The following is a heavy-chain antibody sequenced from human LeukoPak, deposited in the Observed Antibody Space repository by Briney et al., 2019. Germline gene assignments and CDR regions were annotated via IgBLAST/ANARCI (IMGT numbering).Heavy chain of an antibody. Sequence: SETLSLTCTVSGGSISSSSYYWGWIRQPPGKGLEWIGSIYYSGSTYYNPSLKSRVTISVDTSKNQFSLKLSSVTAEDTAVYYCAIMTCSSTSCYSSYNWGQGTLVTVSS. CDR1: GGSISSSSYY. CDR2: IYYSGST. J-gene: IGHJ4*02. D-gene: IGHD2-2*01. V-gene: IGHV4-39*01. CDR3: AIMTCSSTSCYSSYN.